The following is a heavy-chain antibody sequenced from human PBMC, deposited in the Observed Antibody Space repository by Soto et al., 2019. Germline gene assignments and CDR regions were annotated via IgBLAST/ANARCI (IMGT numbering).Heavy chain of an antibody. CDR2: IYYSGST. D-gene: IGHD3-10*01. J-gene: IGHJ4*02. CDR3: ARGSGSTFDY. CDR1: GGSISGYY. V-gene: IGHV4-59*01. Sequence: PSETPSLTCTVSGGSISGYYWSWIRQPPGKGLEWVGNIYYSGSTNYNPSLKNRVTISVDTSKNQFSLKVSSVTAADTAVYYCARGSGSTFDYWGQGTLVTVSS.